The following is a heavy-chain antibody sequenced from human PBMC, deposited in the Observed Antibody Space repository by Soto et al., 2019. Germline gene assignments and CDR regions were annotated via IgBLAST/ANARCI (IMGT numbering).Heavy chain of an antibody. Sequence: GSLRLSCAASGFTVSSKYMSWVRQAPGRGLEWVSVIWSAGLIYYADSVRGRFTISRDISKNILYLEMTSLRADDTAVYYCAREAPMDVWGQGTTVTVSS. CDR2: IWSAGLI. CDR3: AREAPMDV. CDR1: GFTVSSKY. J-gene: IGHJ6*02. V-gene: IGHV3-53*01.